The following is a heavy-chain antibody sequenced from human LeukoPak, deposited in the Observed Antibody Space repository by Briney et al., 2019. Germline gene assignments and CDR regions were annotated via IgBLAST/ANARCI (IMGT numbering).Heavy chain of an antibody. J-gene: IGHJ3*02. CDR1: GGSISSGDYY. CDR3: ARGRDFDWLLPQGGGAFDI. CDR2: IYHSGST. D-gene: IGHD3-9*01. Sequence: SETLSLTCTVSGGSISSGDYYWSWIRQPPGKGLEWIGYIYHSGSTYYNPSLKSRVTISVDTSKNQFSLKLSSVTAADTAVYYCARGRDFDWLLPQGGGAFDIWGQGTMVTVSS. V-gene: IGHV4-30-2*01.